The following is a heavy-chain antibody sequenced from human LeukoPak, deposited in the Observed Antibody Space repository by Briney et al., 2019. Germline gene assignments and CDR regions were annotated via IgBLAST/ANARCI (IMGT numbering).Heavy chain of an antibody. D-gene: IGHD2-15*01. CDR3: ARAGDCSGGSCYPEGNTFDY. CDR1: GGSISSYY. V-gene: IGHV4-59*01. Sequence: SETLSLTCTVSGGSISSYYWSWIRQPPGKGLEWIGYIYYSGSTNYNPSLKSRVTISVDTSKNQFSLKLSSVTAADPAVYYCARAGDCSGGSCYPEGNTFDYWGQGTLVTVSS. J-gene: IGHJ4*02. CDR2: IYYSGST.